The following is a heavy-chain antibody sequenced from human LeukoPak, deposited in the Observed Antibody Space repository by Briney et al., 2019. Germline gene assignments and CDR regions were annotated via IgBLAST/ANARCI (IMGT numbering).Heavy chain of an antibody. D-gene: IGHD3-3*01. V-gene: IGHV4-59*01. J-gene: IGHJ5*02. CDR3: AGTSSNTIFGVVIPWAYWFDP. CDR2: IYYSGST. CDR1: GGSFSGYY. Sequence: PSETLSLTCAVYGGSFSGYYWSWIRQPPGKGLEWIGYIYYSGSTNYNPSHKSRVTISVDTSKNQFSLKLSSVTAADTAVYYCAGTSSNTIFGVVIPWAYWFDPWGQGTLVTVSS.